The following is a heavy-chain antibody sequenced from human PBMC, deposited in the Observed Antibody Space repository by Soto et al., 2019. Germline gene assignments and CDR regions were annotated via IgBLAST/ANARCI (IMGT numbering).Heavy chain of an antibody. CDR2: INHSGST. Sequence: SQTLSLTCAVYGGSFSGYYWSWIRQPPGKGLEWIGEINHSGSTNYNPSLKSRVTISVDTSKNQFSLKLSSVTAADTAVYYCARVPYTSGIHYYYYGMDVWGQGTTVTVSS. CDR1: GGSFSGYY. V-gene: IGHV4-34*01. J-gene: IGHJ6*02. CDR3: ARVPYTSGIHYYYYGMDV. D-gene: IGHD3-16*01.